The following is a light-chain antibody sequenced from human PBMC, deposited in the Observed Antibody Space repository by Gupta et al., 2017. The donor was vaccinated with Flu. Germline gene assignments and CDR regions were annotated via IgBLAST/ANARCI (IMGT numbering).Light chain of an antibody. CDR2: GVS. J-gene: IGLJ1*01. V-gene: IGLV2-14*01. Sequence: HSALTQPASVSGSPGHSITISCTGTSSDVGNSDYVSWYHQDPGKAPKLLIYGVSNRPSGVSSRFSGSKSGNTASLTISGLQAEDETEYYCRSYTSTTTFYVFGTGTKVTVL. CDR3: RSYTSTTTFYV. CDR1: SSDVGNSDY.